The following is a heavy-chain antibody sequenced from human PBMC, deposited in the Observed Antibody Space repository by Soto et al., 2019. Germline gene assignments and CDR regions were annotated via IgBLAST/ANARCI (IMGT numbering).Heavy chain of an antibody. CDR2: INNSGRT. J-gene: IGHJ5*02. Sequence: LXLXCAVYGGSFSGXYWSWLRQPPGKGLEWIGEINNSGRTNYNPSLKSRVTISVDTSKNQFSLKLTSVTAADKAVYYCATANWSHHYFDPWGQGTLVTVSS. CDR1: GGSFSGXY. CDR3: ATANWSHHYFDP. V-gene: IGHV4-34*01. D-gene: IGHD1-1*01.